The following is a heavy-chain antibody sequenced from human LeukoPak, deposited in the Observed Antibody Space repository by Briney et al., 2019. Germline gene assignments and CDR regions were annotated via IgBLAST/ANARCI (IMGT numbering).Heavy chain of an antibody. CDR1: GGSFSGYY. Sequence: SETLSLTCAVYGGSFSGYYWSWIRQPPGKGLEWIGEINHSGSTNYNPSLKSRVTISVDTSKNQFSLKLSSVTAADTAVYYCARGHIAVAGTEPWFDPWGQGTLVTVSS. J-gene: IGHJ5*02. V-gene: IGHV4-34*01. CDR2: INHSGST. CDR3: ARGHIAVAGTEPWFDP. D-gene: IGHD6-19*01.